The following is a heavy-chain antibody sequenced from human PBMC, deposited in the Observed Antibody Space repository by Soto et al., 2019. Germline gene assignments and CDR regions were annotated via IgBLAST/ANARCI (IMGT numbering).Heavy chain of an antibody. CDR2: INGYNGNT. CDR3: ARGYYHGSGSYSWFDP. CDR1: GYTFISYG. Sequence: QVQLVQSGAEVKKPGASVKVSCMPSGYTFISYGITWVRQAPGEGLDWMGWINGYNGNTNYAQKFQGRVTMTTDTSTSTDYMELGSLRSDDTAVYYCARGYYHGSGSYSWFDPWGQGTLVTVSS. V-gene: IGHV1-18*01. D-gene: IGHD3-10*01. J-gene: IGHJ5*02.